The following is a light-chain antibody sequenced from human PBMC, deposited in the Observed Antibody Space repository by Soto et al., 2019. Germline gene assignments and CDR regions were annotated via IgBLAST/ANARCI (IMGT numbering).Light chain of an antibody. CDR2: AAS. Sequence: EIVMTQSPATLSVSPGERATLSCRASQSVSNKLAWYQKKPGQAPRLLIYAASTRATSIPARFSGSGSGKEFSLTISRLQSEDFAVYYCQQYNNWPRTFGQGTKVDIK. V-gene: IGKV3-15*01. J-gene: IGKJ1*01. CDR3: QQYNNWPRT. CDR1: QSVSNK.